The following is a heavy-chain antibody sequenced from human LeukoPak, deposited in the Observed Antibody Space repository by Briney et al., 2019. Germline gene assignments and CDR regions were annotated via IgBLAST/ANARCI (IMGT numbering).Heavy chain of an antibody. Sequence: GGSLRLSCAASGFTFINTWMNWVRQVPGKGLEWVGRIKSKIDGGATDYAAPVQGRFTISRDDSQATLYLQMNSLKTEDTAVYYCTTGGSVIVAGTRAFDIWGQGTMVTVSS. CDR3: TTGGSVIVAGTRAFDI. J-gene: IGHJ3*02. V-gene: IGHV3-15*07. CDR1: GFTFINTW. CDR2: IKSKIDGGAT. D-gene: IGHD5-12*01.